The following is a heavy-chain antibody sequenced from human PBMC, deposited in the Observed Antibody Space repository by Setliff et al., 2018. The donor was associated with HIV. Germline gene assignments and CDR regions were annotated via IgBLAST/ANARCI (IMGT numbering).Heavy chain of an antibody. V-gene: IGHV4-31*03. CDR3: ARAGDYYDTSGYYN. CDR1: GGSISSGGYY. CDR2: IYYTGST. J-gene: IGHJ4*02. Sequence: LSLTCTVSGGSISSGGYYWSWIRQHPGKGLEWIGYIYYTGSTYYNPSPKSRVTISVDTSKNHFSLKLSSVTAADTAVYYCARAGDYYDTSGYYNWGQGTLVTVSS. D-gene: IGHD3-22*01.